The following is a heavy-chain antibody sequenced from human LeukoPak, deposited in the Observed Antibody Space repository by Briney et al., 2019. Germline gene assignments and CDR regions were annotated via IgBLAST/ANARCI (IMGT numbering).Heavy chain of an antibody. CDR1: GFTFSSYA. CDR2: ISGSGGST. D-gene: IGHD3-10*01. J-gene: IGHJ4*02. V-gene: IGHV3-23*01. Sequence: GGSLRLSCAASGFTFSSYAMNWVRQAPGKGLEWVSGISGSGGSTYFADSVKGRFTISRDNSKNTLYLQMNSLRAEDTAVYYCAKDPRTWFRELLSPSYFDYWGLGTLVTVSS. CDR3: AKDPRTWFRELLSPSYFDY.